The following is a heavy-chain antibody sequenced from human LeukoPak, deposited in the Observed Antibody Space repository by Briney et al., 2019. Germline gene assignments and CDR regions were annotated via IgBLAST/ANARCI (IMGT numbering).Heavy chain of an antibody. CDR1: GYNFTNYW. CDR3: ARPDYYYYYGMDV. J-gene: IGHJ6*02. Sequence: GESLKISCKGSGYNFTNYWIGWVRQMPGKGLEWMGIIYPGDSDTRYSPSFQGQVTISADKSISTAYLQWSSLKASGTAMYYCARPDYYYYYGMDVWGQGTTVTVSS. CDR2: IYPGDSDT. V-gene: IGHV5-51*01.